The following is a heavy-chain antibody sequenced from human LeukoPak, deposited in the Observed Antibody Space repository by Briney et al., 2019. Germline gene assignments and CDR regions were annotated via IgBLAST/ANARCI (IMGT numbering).Heavy chain of an antibody. CDR2: IYYSGST. CDR3: ARAERIAARSGYNWFDP. V-gene: IGHV4-59*01. D-gene: IGHD6-6*01. Sequence: SETLSLTCTVSGGSISSYYWSWIRQPPGKGLEWIGYIYYSGSTNCNPSLKSRVTISVDTSKNQFSLKLSSVTAADTAVYYCARAERIAARSGYNWFDPWGQGTLVTVSS. J-gene: IGHJ5*02. CDR1: GGSISSYY.